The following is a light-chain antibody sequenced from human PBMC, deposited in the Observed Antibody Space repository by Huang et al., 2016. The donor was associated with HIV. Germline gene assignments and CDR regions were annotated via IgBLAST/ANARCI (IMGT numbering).Light chain of an antibody. V-gene: IGKV1-39*01. J-gene: IGKJ5*01. CDR3: QQSYSSHT. CDR1: RSINSH. CDR2: GAS. Sequence: DIQITQSPSSLSASVGDTVTITCRASRSINSHLNWYQQRPGRAPTLLIYGASNLQSGVPSRFRGSGSATDYTLRISSLQPEDFATYFCQQSYSSHTFGQGTRLEIK.